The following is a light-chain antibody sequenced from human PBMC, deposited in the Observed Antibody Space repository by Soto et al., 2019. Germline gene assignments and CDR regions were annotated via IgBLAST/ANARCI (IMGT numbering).Light chain of an antibody. Sequence: QSALPQPPSECTAPGQKFHISSSGSSSNIGNNYVSWYQQLPGTAPKLLIYDNNKRPSGIPDRFSGSKSGTSATLGITGLQSGDEADYYCGTWDSSLSAHVFGTGTKVTVL. CDR3: GTWDSSLSAHV. CDR1: SSNIGNNY. J-gene: IGLJ1*01. CDR2: DNN. V-gene: IGLV1-51*01.